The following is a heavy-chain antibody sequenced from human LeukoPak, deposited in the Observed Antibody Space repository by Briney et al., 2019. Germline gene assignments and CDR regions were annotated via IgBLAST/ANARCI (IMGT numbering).Heavy chain of an antibody. CDR1: GFTFSSYW. J-gene: IGHJ3*02. D-gene: IGHD3-16*02. CDR2: IKQDGSEK. Sequence: GGSLRLSCAASGFTFSSYWMSWVRQAPGKGLEWVANIKQDGSEKYYVDSVKGRFTISRDNAKNSLYLQMNSLRAEDTAVYYCAGDGYYDYVWGSYRLVAFDIWGQGTMVTVSS. CDR3: AGDGYYDYVWGSYRLVAFDI. V-gene: IGHV3-7*01.